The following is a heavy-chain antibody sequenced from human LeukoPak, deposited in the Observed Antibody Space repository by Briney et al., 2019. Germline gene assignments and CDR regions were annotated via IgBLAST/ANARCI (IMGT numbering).Heavy chain of an antibody. CDR2: IYTSGRT. J-gene: IGHJ3*02. V-gene: IGHV4-4*07. CDR1: GASISNYY. CDR3: TRGAVGSTPHVALDI. Sequence: PSETLSLTCTVSGASISNYYWNWIRQSAGKGLELIGRIYTSGRTNYNPSLKSRVTMSVDTSKNQFSLKLSSVTAADTAVYYCTRGAVGSTPHVALDIWGQGTMVTVSS. D-gene: IGHD1-26*01.